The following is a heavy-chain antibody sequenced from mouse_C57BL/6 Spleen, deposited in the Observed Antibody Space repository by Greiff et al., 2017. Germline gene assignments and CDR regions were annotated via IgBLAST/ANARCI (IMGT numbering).Heavy chain of an antibody. J-gene: IGHJ1*03. Sequence: QLQQSGPVLVKPGASVKMSCKASGYTFTDYYMNWVKQSHGKSLEWIGVINPYNGGTSYNQKFKGKATLTVDKSSSTAYMELNSLTSEDSAVYYCARRGGSSPYWYFDVWGTGTTVTVSS. V-gene: IGHV1-19*01. CDR2: INPYNGGT. CDR3: ARRGGSSPYWYFDV. CDR1: GYTFTDYY. D-gene: IGHD1-1*01.